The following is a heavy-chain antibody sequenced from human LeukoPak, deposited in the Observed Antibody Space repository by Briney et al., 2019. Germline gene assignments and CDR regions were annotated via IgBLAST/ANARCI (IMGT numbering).Heavy chain of an antibody. CDR2: ISGSGGST. CDR1: GFTFSSYD. J-gene: IGHJ4*02. CDR3: AKDGGQWLPITGIDY. D-gene: IGHD3-22*01. V-gene: IGHV3-23*01. Sequence: GGSLRLSCAASGFTFSSYDMSWVRQAPGKGLEWVSAISGSGGSTYYADSVKGRFTISRDNSKNTLYLQMNSLRAEDTAVYYCAKDGGQWLPITGIDYWGQGTLVTVSS.